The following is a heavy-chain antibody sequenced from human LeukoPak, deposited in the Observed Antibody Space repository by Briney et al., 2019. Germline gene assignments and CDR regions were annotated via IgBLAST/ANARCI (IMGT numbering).Heavy chain of an antibody. J-gene: IGHJ3*02. CDR2: TYHRSKWGN. D-gene: IGHD2-2*01. V-gene: IGHV6-1*01. CDR3: ARASYRAFDI. Sequence: HSQTLSLTCAISGDSVSSNNAAWNWIRQSPSRGLEWLGRTYHRSKWGNDYAASVKSRIIINPDTSKSRFSLQLKSVTPEDTAVYYCARASYRAFDIWGQGTMVTVSS. CDR1: GDSVSSNNAA.